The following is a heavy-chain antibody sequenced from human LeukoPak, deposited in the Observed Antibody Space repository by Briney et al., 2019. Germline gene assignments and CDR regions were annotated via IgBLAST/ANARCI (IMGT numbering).Heavy chain of an antibody. J-gene: IGHJ3*02. Sequence: PGGSLRLSCAASGFTVSSIHMVWVRQAPGKGLEWVSVTYIGGNSYYADSVKGRFIISRDISKNTLYLQMNSLRAKDSALYYCARGGRGSAAVVAPRSFDIWGQGTMVTVSS. V-gene: IGHV3-53*01. CDR3: ARGGRGSAAVVAPRSFDI. D-gene: IGHD3-22*01. CDR1: GFTVSSIH. CDR2: TYIGGNS.